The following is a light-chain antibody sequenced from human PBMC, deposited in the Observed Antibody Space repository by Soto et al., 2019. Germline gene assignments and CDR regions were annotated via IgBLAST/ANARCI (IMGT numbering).Light chain of an antibody. CDR1: QSVSSSY. CDR3: QHSAFT. Sequence: EIVLTQSPGTLSLSPGERATLSCRASQSVSSSYVAWYQQKPGQAPRLVIYGASGRATGIPDRFSGSGSGTDFTLTISRLEPEDFEVYYCQHSAFTFGPGTILDIK. V-gene: IGKV3-20*01. J-gene: IGKJ3*01. CDR2: GAS.